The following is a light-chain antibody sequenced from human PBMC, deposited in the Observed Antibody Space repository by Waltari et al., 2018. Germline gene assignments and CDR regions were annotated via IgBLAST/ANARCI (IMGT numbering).Light chain of an antibody. J-gene: IGKJ1*01. Sequence: DIVLTQSPASLSLSPGDRATPSCRASQSVGRTLAWYQQRPGQAPRLLIYDASSRATGIPDRVSGSGSGTDFSLTISRLEPEDFAVYYCQKYGTRPATFGQGTKVEVK. V-gene: IGKV3-20*01. CDR2: DAS. CDR1: QSVGRT. CDR3: QKYGTRPAT.